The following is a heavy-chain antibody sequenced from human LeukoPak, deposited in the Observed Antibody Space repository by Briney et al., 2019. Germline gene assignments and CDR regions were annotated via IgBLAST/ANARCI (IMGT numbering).Heavy chain of an antibody. J-gene: IGHJ4*02. D-gene: IGHD3-10*01. V-gene: IGHV3-30*02. Sequence: QTGGSLRLSCAASGFTFSSYGMHWVRQAPGKGLEWVAFIRYDGSNKYYADSVKGRFTISRDNSKNTLYLQMNSLRAEDTAVYYCAKGPYYYGSGSHGPFDYWGQGTLVTVSS. CDR2: IRYDGSNK. CDR3: AKGPYYYGSGSHGPFDY. CDR1: GFTFSSYG.